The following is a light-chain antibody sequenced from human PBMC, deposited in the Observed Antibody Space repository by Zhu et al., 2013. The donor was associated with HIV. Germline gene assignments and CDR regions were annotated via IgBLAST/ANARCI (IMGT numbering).Light chain of an antibody. J-gene: IGLJ3*02. CDR2: VNT. Sequence: QSVLTQPPSVSGTPGQRVTISCTGSSSNIGAGYDVHWYQQLPGTAPKLLIYVNTNRPSGVTDRFSGSKSGTSASLAITGLQAEDEADYYCCSYAGSTTWVFGGGTKLTVL. CDR3: CSYAGSTTWV. CDR1: SSNIGAGYD. V-gene: IGLV1-40*01.